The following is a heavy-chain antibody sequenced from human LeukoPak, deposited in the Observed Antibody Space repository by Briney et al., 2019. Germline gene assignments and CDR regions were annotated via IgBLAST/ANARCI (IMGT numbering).Heavy chain of an antibody. V-gene: IGHV3-30*02. CDR2: IRYDGSNK. CDR1: GFTFSSCA. D-gene: IGHD2-2*01. Sequence: GSLRLSCAASGFTFSSCAMSWVRQAPGKGLEWVAFIRYDGSNKYCADSVKGRFTISRDNSKNTLYLQMNSLRAEDTAVYYCAKDEVFYSGDIVVVPAANGVYWGQGTLVTVSS. CDR3: AKDEVFYSGDIVVVPAANGVY. J-gene: IGHJ4*02.